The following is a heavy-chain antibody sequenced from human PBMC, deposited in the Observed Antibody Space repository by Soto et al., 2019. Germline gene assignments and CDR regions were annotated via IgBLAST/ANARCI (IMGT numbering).Heavy chain of an antibody. CDR2: ISGDGADT. CDR3: AKGPTAVTTRWFDP. V-gene: IGHV3-23*01. J-gene: IGHJ5*02. CDR1: GFTFSDYA. Sequence: PGGSLRLSCAASGFTFSDYAMNWVRQAPGKGLEWVSGISGDGADTHYADSVKGRFTITRDNSENTLYLQMNSLRAEDTSLYYCAKGPTAVTTRWFDPWGQGTLVTVSS. D-gene: IGHD4-17*01.